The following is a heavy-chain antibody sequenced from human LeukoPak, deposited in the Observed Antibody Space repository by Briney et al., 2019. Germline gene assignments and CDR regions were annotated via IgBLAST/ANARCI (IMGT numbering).Heavy chain of an antibody. D-gene: IGHD4-17*01. V-gene: IGHV4-39*01. CDR2: IYYSGSN. CDR1: GGSISSSSYY. Sequence: SETLSFTCTVSGGSISSSSYYWGWIRQPPGKGLEWIGSIYYSGSNYYNPSLKSRVTISVDTSKNQFSLKLSSVTAADTAVYYCAITIDDYGDYGFLRYFDLWGRAPWSLSPQ. CDR3: AITIDDYGDYGFLRYFDL. J-gene: IGHJ2*01.